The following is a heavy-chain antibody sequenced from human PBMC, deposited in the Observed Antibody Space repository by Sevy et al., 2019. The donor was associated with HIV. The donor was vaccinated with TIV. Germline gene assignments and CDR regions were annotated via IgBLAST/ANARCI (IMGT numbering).Heavy chain of an antibody. J-gene: IGHJ4*02. CDR1: GGSISSNY. CDR2: IYSSGSS. CDR3: ARSSGYSYGDFDY. D-gene: IGHD5-18*01. V-gene: IGHV4-59*01. Sequence: SETLSLTCTVSGGSISSNYWSWIRQPPGKGLEWIGYIYSSGSSYNPSLKRRVSISMDTSNNQFSLKLNSVTAADTAVYYCARSSGYSYGDFDYWGQGTLVTVSS.